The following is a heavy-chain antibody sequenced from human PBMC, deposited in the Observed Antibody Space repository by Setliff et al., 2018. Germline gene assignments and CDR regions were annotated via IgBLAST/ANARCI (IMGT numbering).Heavy chain of an antibody. V-gene: IGHV4-59*01. J-gene: IGHJ5*02. Sequence: SETLSLTCTVSGGSISSYYWSWIRQPPGKGLEWIGYINYSGSTNYNPSLKSRVTISEDMSKNQFSLRLSSVTAADTAVYYCARAAKYDSSGYYGFWFDPWGQGNLVTVSS. CDR3: ARAAKYDSSGYYGFWFDP. CDR1: GGSISSYY. D-gene: IGHD3-22*01. CDR2: INYSGST.